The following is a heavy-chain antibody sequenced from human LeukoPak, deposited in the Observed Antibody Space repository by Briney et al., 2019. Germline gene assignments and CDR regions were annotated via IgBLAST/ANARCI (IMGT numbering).Heavy chain of an antibody. Sequence: EASVKVSCKASGYTFTRYGISWVRQAPGQGLEWTGWISAYNGNTNYAQKLQGRVTMTTDTSTSTAYMELRSLRSDDTAVYYCARGTSHPWYFDCWGQGTLVTVSS. D-gene: IGHD1-14*01. V-gene: IGHV1-18*01. J-gene: IGHJ4*02. CDR3: ARGTSHPWYFDC. CDR1: GYTFTRYG. CDR2: ISAYNGNT.